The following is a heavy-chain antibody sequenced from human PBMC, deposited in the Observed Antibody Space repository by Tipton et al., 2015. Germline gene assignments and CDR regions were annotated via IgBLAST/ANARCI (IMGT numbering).Heavy chain of an antibody. Sequence: SLRLSCVASGFNFEAYAIHWVRQSPGKGLDWVANIEQDGSEKYYVDSVKGRFTISRDNAKNSLYLQMDSLTAEDTAVYYCARAYYDRSGYFISYFDYWGQGTLVTVSS. CDR3: ARAYYDRSGYFISYFDY. CDR1: GFNFEAYA. D-gene: IGHD3-22*01. CDR2: IEQDGSEK. J-gene: IGHJ4*02. V-gene: IGHV3-7*01.